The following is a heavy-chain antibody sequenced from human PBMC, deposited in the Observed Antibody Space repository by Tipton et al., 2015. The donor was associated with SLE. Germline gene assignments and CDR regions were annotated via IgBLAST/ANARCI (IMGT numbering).Heavy chain of an antibody. CDR3: AKDFTVGAGYFDY. Sequence: SLRLSCAASGFTFSNYGMHWVRQAPGKGLEWVTFIRYDGSDRYHADSVKGRFTISRDNSKNTLYLQMNSLRAEDTAIYYCAKDFTVGAGYFDYWGQGTLVTVSS. CDR1: GFTFSNYG. D-gene: IGHD4-23*01. CDR2: IRYDGSDR. J-gene: IGHJ4*02. V-gene: IGHV3-30*02.